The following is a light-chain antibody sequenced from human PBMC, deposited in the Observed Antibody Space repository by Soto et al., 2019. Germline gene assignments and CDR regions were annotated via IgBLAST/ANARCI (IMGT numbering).Light chain of an antibody. CDR2: DAS. V-gene: IGKV3-20*01. CDR3: QPYGSSPRT. Sequence: EIVLTQSPGTLSLSPGERATLSCRASQSVSSSYLAWYQQKPGQAPRLLIYDASSRATGIPDRFSGSGSGTDLTLTIGRLEPEDFAVYYYQPYGSSPRTFGQGTKVEIK. J-gene: IGKJ1*01. CDR1: QSVSSSY.